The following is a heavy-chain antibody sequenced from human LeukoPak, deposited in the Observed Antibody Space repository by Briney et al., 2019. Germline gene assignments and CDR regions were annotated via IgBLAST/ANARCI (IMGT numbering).Heavy chain of an antibody. D-gene: IGHD3-10*01. CDR2: ISSSSSYI. CDR3: ARGGEGLADNWFDP. V-gene: IGHV3-21*01. J-gene: IGHJ5*02. CDR1: GFTFSSYS. Sequence: PGGSLTLSCAASGFTFSSYSMNWVRQAPGKGLEWVSSISSSSSYIYYADSVKGRFTISRDNAKNSLYMQMNSLRAEDTAVYYCARGGEGLADNWFDPWGQGTMVTVSS.